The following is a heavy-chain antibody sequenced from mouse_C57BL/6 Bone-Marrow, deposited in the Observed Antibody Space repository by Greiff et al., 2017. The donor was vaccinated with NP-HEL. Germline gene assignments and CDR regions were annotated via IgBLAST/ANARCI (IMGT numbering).Heavy chain of an antibody. D-gene: IGHD2-4*01. CDR1: GYTFTSYW. Sequence: QVQLQQSGAELVKPGASVKMSCKASGYTFTSYWITWVKQRPGQGLEWIGDIYPGSGSTNYNEKFKSKATLTVDTSSSTAYMQLSSLTSEDSAVYYCARSYYDYDRDYWGQGTTLTVSS. CDR3: ARSYYDYDRDY. CDR2: IYPGSGST. V-gene: IGHV1-55*01. J-gene: IGHJ2*01.